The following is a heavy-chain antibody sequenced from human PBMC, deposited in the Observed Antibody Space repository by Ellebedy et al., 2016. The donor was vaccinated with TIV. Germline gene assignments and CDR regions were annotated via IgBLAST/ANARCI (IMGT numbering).Heavy chain of an antibody. CDR2: IKSKTDGGTT. J-gene: IGHJ4*02. CDR1: GFTFSNAW. V-gene: IGHV3-15*01. CDR3: TTNLLVNRYGYLVDY. D-gene: IGHD5-18*01. Sequence: PGGSLRLSCAASGFTFSNAWMSWVRQAPGKGLEWVGRIKSKTDGGTTDYAAPVKGRFTISRDDSKNTLYLQMNSLKTEDTAVYYCTTNLLVNRYGYLVDYWGQGTLVTVSS.